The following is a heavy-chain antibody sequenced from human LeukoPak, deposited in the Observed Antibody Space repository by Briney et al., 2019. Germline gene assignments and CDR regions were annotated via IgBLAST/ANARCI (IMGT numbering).Heavy chain of an antibody. D-gene: IGHD3-22*01. Sequence: SETLSLTCAVSGGSISSSNWWSWVRPPPGKGLEWVGYIYYSGSTKYNPSLKSRVTMSVDTSKNQFSLKLSSVTAADTAVYYCARGAYYDSSGYDYWGQGTLVTVSS. J-gene: IGHJ4*02. V-gene: IGHV4-4*02. CDR3: ARGAYYDSSGYDY. CDR1: GGSISSSNW. CDR2: IYYSGST.